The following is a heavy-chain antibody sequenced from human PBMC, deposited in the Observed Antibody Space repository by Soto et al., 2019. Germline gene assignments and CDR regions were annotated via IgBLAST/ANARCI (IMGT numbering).Heavy chain of an antibody. D-gene: IGHD6-19*01. J-gene: IGHJ6*02. Sequence: EVLLVESGGGLVQPGGSLRLSCAASGFTVSSNYMSWVRQAPGKGLEGVSLIYSGGSTSHADSVQGRFTISRDNSKNTLFLQMNSLRAEDTAVYYCARDAIAVAGRYYYYAMDVWGHGTTVTVSS. CDR2: IYSGGST. CDR1: GFTVSSNY. V-gene: IGHV3-66*01. CDR3: ARDAIAVAGRYYYYAMDV.